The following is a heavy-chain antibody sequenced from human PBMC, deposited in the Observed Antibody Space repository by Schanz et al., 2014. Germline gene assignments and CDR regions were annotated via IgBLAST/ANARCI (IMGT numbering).Heavy chain of an antibody. J-gene: IGHJ4*02. CDR3: ARESGGYFDN. V-gene: IGHV3-7*03. Sequence: EVQVVESGGGLVQPGGSLRLSCATSRLTFGNYWMSWVRQAPGKGLEWVANINQDGSQKYYVGSVKGRFTISRDNAKDSLYLQMNSLRAEDTAVYYCARESGGYFDNWGQGTLVTVSS. CDR1: RLTFGNYW. D-gene: IGHD3-10*01. CDR2: INQDGSQK.